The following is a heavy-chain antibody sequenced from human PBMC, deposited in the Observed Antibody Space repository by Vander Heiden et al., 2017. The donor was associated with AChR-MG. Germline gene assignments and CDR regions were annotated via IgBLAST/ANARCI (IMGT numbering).Heavy chain of an antibody. Sequence: QLQLQESGPGLVKPSETLSLTCTVSGGSISSSSYYWGWIRQPPGKGLEWIGSIYYSGSTYYNPSLKSRVTISVDTSKNQFSLKLSSVTAADTAVYYCARPRGIAASHSTYYYYGMDVWGQGTTVTVSS. J-gene: IGHJ6*02. CDR3: ARPRGIAASHSTYYYYGMDV. D-gene: IGHD6-13*01. CDR2: IYYSGST. CDR1: GGSISSSSYY. V-gene: IGHV4-39*01.